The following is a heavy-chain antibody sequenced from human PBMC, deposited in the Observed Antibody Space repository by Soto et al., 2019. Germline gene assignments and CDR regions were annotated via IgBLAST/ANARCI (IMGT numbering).Heavy chain of an antibody. Sequence: EVQLVESGGGLVQPGGSLRLSCATSGFILSDCAMNWVRQAPGKGLEWVSYISSSSSVIDYADSVKGRFTVSRDNARNSLYLTMNSLRAEDTAVYYCARDRSWGSHWYYSMDVWGKGTPVTVSS. CDR2: ISSSSSVI. D-gene: IGHD3-16*01. CDR1: GFILSDCA. CDR3: ARDRSWGSHWYYSMDV. V-gene: IGHV3-48*01. J-gene: IGHJ6*03.